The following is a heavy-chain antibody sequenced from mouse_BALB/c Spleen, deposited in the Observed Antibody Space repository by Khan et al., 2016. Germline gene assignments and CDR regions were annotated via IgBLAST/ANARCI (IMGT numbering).Heavy chain of an antibody. Sequence: VQLKQSGPELVKPGASVKISCKATGYTFTDYNMHWVKQNHGKSLEWIGYIFPYNSDTGYNKKFKSKATLTVDNSSRVAYMELRSLTSEDSAVYYCTRGNFWAIDYWGQGTSVTVSS. V-gene: IGHV1S29*02. CDR2: IFPYNSDT. CDR1: GYTFTDYN. CDR3: TRGNFWAIDY. J-gene: IGHJ4*01.